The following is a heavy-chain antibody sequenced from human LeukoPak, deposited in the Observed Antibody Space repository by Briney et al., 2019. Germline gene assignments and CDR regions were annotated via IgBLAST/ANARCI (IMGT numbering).Heavy chain of an antibody. CDR1: GHRLATYW. CDR2: IYPEDSDT. V-gene: IGHV5-51*01. Sequence: GESLKISCQNSGHRLATYWIAWVRQMPGKGLEWMGIIYPEDSDTRYGSSFQGQVTISADKSIDTAYLQWNSLKTSDTAMYYCANTRDTLKSAFDIWGQGTMVTVSS. J-gene: IGHJ3*02. CDR3: ANTRDTLKSAFDI.